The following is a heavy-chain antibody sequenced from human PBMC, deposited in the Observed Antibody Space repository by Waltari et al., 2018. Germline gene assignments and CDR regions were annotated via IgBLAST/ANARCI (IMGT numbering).Heavy chain of an antibody. Sequence: QVQLQESGPGLVKPSETLSLTCTVSGGSISSYYWSWIRQPPGKGLEWIGYIYYSGSTNDNPSLKSRVTISGDTSKNQFSLKLSSVTAADTAVYYCARDPGGEYYFDYWGQGTLVTVSS. D-gene: IGHD3-16*01. CDR3: ARDPGGEYYFDY. J-gene: IGHJ4*02. V-gene: IGHV4-59*01. CDR2: IYYSGST. CDR1: GGSISSYY.